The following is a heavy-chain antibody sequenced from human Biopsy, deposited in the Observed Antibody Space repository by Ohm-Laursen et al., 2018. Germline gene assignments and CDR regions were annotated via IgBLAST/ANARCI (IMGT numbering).Heavy chain of an antibody. J-gene: IGHJ4*02. CDR2: INPSGSTT. V-gene: IGHV1-46*01. CDR3: ARNTGWYGDLYYFDY. D-gene: IGHD6-19*01. CDR1: GYSFTSYY. Sequence: SSVKVSCKASGYSFTSYYMHWVRQAPGQGLEWMGMINPSGSTTSYPQIFQGRVTITRDTSKSTVYMELSSLRSADTAVYFCARNTGWYGDLYYFDYWGQGTLVTVSS.